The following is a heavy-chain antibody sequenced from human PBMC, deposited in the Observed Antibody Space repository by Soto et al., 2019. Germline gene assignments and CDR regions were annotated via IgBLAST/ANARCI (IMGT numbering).Heavy chain of an antibody. D-gene: IGHD2-15*01. V-gene: IGHV3-21*01. Sequence: PGGSLRLSCAAFGFTFSSYNMNWVPQAPGKGLEWVSSISSSSYMYYADSVKGRFTISRDNAKNSLYLQMNSLRAEDTAVYYCARDHGSVVAASRDSWGQETLVTVTP. J-gene: IGHJ4*02. CDR1: GFTFSSYN. CDR2: ISSSSYM. CDR3: ARDHGSVVAASRDS.